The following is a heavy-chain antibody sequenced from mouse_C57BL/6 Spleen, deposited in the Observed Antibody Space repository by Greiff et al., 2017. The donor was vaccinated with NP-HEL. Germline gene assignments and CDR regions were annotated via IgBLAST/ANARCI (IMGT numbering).Heavy chain of an antibody. J-gene: IGHJ4*01. CDR3: ARNGPPGYYAMDY. V-gene: IGHV5-4*03. CDR2: ISDGGSYT. D-gene: IGHD1-1*02. CDR1: GFTFSSYA. Sequence: EVMLVESGGGLVKPGGSLKLSCAASGFTFSSYAMSWVRQTPEKRLEWVATISDGGSYTDYPDNVKGRFTISRDNAKNNLYLQMSHLKSEDTAMYYCARNGPPGYYAMDYWGQGTSVTVSS.